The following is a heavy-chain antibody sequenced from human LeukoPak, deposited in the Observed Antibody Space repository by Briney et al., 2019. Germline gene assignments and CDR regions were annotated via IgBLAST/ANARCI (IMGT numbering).Heavy chain of an antibody. D-gene: IGHD3-3*01. J-gene: IGHJ3*02. V-gene: IGHV3-64*01. Sequence: GGSLRLSCAASGFTFSSYAMHWVRQAPGKGLEYVSAISTNGGSTYYANSVKGRFTISRDNSKNTLYLQMNSLRAEDTAVYYCAKYIKPGSLIRGDAFDIWGQGTMVTVSS. CDR1: GFTFSSYA. CDR2: ISTNGGST. CDR3: AKYIKPGSLIRGDAFDI.